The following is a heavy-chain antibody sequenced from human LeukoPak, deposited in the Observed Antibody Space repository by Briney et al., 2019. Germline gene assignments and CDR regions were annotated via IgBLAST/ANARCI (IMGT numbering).Heavy chain of an antibody. CDR1: RFTFSSYS. D-gene: IGHD2/OR15-2a*01. CDR2: ISFGGGHI. CDR3: ARIVLTPPYGMDV. J-gene: IGHJ6*02. V-gene: IGHV3-21*01. Sequence: GGSLRLSCVASRFTFSSYSMTWVRRAPGTGLEWVSSISFGGGHIFYTDSVKGRFTIFRDDSKNSLYQEMNSLRAEDTAVYFCARIVLTPPYGMDVWGQGTTVTVSS.